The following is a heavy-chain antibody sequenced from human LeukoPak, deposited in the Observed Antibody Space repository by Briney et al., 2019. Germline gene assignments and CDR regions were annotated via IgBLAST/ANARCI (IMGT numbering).Heavy chain of an antibody. CDR3: ARAQVYYGSGSYRWFDP. Sequence: SVKVSCKASGGTFSSYAISWVRQAPGQGLEWMGGIIPIFGTANYAQKFQGRVTITADESTSTAYMELSSLRSEDTAVYYCARAQVYYGSGSYRWFDPWGQGTLVTVSS. J-gene: IGHJ5*02. CDR1: GGTFSSYA. D-gene: IGHD3-10*01. V-gene: IGHV1-69*13. CDR2: IIPIFGTA.